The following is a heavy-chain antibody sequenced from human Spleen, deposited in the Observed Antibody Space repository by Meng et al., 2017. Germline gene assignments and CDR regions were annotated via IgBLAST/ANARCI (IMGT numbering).Heavy chain of an antibody. V-gene: IGHV3-23*01. J-gene: IGHJ4*02. CDR3: AKDPGYSYGYNYFDY. Sequence: GESLKISCAASGFTFSTYAMTWVRQAPGKGLEWVSAISGGGSTYYADSVKGRFTISRDNSKNTLYLQMNSLRAEDTAVYFCAKDPGYSYGYNYFDYWGQGTLVTVSS. CDR1: GFTFSTYA. CDR2: ISGGGST. D-gene: IGHD5-18*01.